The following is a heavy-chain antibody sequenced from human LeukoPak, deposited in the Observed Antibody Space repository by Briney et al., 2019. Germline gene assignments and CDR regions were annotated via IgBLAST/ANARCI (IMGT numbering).Heavy chain of an antibody. CDR2: FSGSGGST. D-gene: IGHD5-18*01. CDR3: ARGQRRHTDLAPSFDY. J-gene: IGHJ4*02. Sequence: GGSLRLSCAASGFTFSSYAMSWVRQAPGKGLEWVSAFSGSGGSTYYADSVKGRFTISRDNSKNTLYLQMNSLRAEDTAVFYCARGQRRHTDLAPSFDYWGQGILVTVSS. CDR1: GFTFSSYA. V-gene: IGHV3-23*01.